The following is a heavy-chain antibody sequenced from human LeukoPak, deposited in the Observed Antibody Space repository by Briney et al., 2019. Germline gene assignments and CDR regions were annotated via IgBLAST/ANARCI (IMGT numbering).Heavy chain of an antibody. CDR3: ARGGGYYDGLDFFSWFGP. J-gene: IGHJ5*01. CDR1: GFTFNNYA. Sequence: PGGSLRLSCAASGFTFNNYAMSWVRQTPDRVLEWVASISYDGKKDFYGDSVKGRFTISRDSSGNMVHLQMSRLRIEDTAVYFCARGGGYYDGLDFFSWFGPLGQGTLVTVSS. V-gene: IGHV3-30*04. CDR2: ISYDGKKD. D-gene: IGHD3-16*01.